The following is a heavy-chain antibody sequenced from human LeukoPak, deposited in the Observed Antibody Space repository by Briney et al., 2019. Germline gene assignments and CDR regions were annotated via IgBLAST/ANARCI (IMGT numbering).Heavy chain of an antibody. CDR3: ARDPPATTSSGWPNFDY. CDR1: GGSISSNSYY. J-gene: IGHJ4*02. V-gene: IGHV4-39*07. Sequence: ASETLSLTCTVSGGSISSNSYYWGWIRQPPGKGLEWIGEIYHSGSTNYNPSLKSRVTISVDKSKNQFSLKLSSVTAADTAVYYCARDPPATTSSGWPNFDYWGQGTLATVSS. CDR2: IYHSGST. D-gene: IGHD6-19*01.